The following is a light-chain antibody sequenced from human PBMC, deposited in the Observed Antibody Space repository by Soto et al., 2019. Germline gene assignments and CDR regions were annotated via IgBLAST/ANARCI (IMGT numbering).Light chain of an antibody. Sequence: DIQMTQSASSLSASVGDRVTITCRASQSISRYLNWYQQKPGKAPNLLTYAASSLQSGVPSRFSGSGSRTECSVGIASLQSEDKAVQYCEPEGAWPKVFSPGTRVEIK. CDR1: QSISRY. CDR2: AAS. CDR3: EPEGAWPKV. V-gene: IGKV1-39*01. J-gene: IGKJ3*01.